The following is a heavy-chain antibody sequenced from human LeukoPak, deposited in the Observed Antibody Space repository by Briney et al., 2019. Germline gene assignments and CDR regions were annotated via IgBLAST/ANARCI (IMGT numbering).Heavy chain of an antibody. CDR1: GFTFSSYE. D-gene: IGHD3/OR15-3a*01. CDR3: ARDRVLGTGYLESPDYFDY. V-gene: IGHV3-48*03. CDR2: ISSSGSTI. Sequence: PGGSLRLSCAASGFTFSSYEMNWVRQAPGKGLEWVSYISSSGSTIYYADSVKGRFTISRDNAKNSLYLQMNSLRAEDTAVYYCARDRVLGTGYLESPDYFDYWGQGTLVTVSS. J-gene: IGHJ4*02.